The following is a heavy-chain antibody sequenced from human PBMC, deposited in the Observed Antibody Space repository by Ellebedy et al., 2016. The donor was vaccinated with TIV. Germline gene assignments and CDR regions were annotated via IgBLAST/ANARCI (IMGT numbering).Heavy chain of an antibody. D-gene: IGHD4-17*01. CDR3: ARDPMPDYGDYPSHPD. V-gene: IGHV4-39*07. J-gene: IGHJ4*02. CDR1: GGSISSSSYY. Sequence: SETLSLXXTVSGGSISSSSYYWGWIRQPPGKGLEWIGSIYHSGSTYYNPSLKSRVTISVDTSKNQFSLKLSSVTAADTAVYYCARDPMPDYGDYPSHPDWGQGTLVTVSS. CDR2: IYHSGST.